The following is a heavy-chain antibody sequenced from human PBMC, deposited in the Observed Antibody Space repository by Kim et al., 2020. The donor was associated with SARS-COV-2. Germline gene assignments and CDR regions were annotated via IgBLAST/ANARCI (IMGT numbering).Heavy chain of an antibody. Sequence: SETLSLTCTVSGGSISSSSYYWGWIRQPPGKGLEWIGSIYYSGSTYYNPSLKSRVTISVDTSKNQFSLKLSSVTAADTAVYYCARDEALLRLWFGEYNYYYYGMDVWGQGTTVTVSS. CDR1: GGSISSSSYY. V-gene: IGHV4-39*07. CDR3: ARDEALLRLWFGEYNYYYYGMDV. D-gene: IGHD3-10*01. CDR2: IYYSGST. J-gene: IGHJ6*02.